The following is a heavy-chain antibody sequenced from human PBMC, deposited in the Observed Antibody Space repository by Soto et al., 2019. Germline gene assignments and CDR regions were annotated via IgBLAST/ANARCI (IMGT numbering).Heavy chain of an antibody. CDR2: IKSKTDGGTT. J-gene: IGHJ4*02. D-gene: IGHD5-18*01. V-gene: IGHV3-15*07. CDR1: GFTFSNAW. Sequence: EVQLVESGGGLVKPGGSLRLSCAASGFTFSNAWMNWARQAPGKGLEWVGRIKSKTDGGTTDYAAPVKGRFTISRDDSKNTLYLQMNSLKTEDTAVYYCTTEWIQLWEFRGYWGQGTLVTVSS. CDR3: TTEWIQLWEFRGY.